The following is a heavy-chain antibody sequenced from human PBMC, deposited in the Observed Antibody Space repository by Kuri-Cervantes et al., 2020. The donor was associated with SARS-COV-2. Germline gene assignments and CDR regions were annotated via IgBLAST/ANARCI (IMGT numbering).Heavy chain of an antibody. Sequence: GGSLRLSCAASGFTFSSYGMHWVRQAPGKGLEWVAVIWYDGSNKYYADSVKGRFTISRDNSKNTLYLQMNSLRAEDTAAYYCARDVEQWLVRSFWYYGMDVWGQGTTVTVSS. D-gene: IGHD6-19*01. CDR2: IWYDGSNK. J-gene: IGHJ6*02. CDR1: GFTFSSYG. V-gene: IGHV3-33*01. CDR3: ARDVEQWLVRSFWYYGMDV.